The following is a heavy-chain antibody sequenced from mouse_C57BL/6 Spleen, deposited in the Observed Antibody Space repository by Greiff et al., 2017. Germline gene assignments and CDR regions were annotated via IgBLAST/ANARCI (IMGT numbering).Heavy chain of an antibody. CDR3: ARDYGSSWFAY. CDR1: GYTFSDYG. J-gene: IGHJ3*01. Sequence: DVKLVEPGGGLVKPGGSLKLSCAASGYTFSDYGMHWVRQAPEKGLEWVAYISSGSSTIYYADTVKGRFTFSRDKAKNTLFLQMTSLRSEDTAMYYCARDYGSSWFAYWGQGTLVTVSA. CDR2: ISSGSSTI. D-gene: IGHD1-1*01. V-gene: IGHV5-17*01.